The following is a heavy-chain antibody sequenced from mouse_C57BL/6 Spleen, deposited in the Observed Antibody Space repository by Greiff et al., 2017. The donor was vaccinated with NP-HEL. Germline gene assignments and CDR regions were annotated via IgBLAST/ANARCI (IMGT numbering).Heavy chain of an antibody. V-gene: IGHV3-6*01. CDR1: GYSITSGYY. CDR2: ISYDGSN. J-gene: IGHJ3*01. D-gene: IGHD2-2*01. Sequence: EVQVVESGPGLVKPSQSLSLTCSVTGYSITSGYYWNWIRQFPGNKLEWMGYISYDGSNNYNPSLKNRISITRDTSKNQFFLKLNSVTTEDTATYDGARWIYYGYDEDAYWGQGTLVTVSA. CDR3: ARWIYYGYDEDAY.